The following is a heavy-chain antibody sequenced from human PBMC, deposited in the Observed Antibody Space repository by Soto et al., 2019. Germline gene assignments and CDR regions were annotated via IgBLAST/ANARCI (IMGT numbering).Heavy chain of an antibody. CDR1: GFTFSDAW. CDR3: TTDLWRIAVVVGSTGYFNT. J-gene: IGHJ5*02. D-gene: IGHD2-15*01. Sequence: GGSLRLSCAASGFTFSDAWMSWVRQAPGKGLDWVGRIKSKSDGGTTEYAAPVRGRFTISRDDSKNTLYLQMNSLKTEDTAVYYCTTDLWRIAVVVGSTGYFNTWGQGTPVTVSS. V-gene: IGHV3-15*01. CDR2: IKSKSDGGTT.